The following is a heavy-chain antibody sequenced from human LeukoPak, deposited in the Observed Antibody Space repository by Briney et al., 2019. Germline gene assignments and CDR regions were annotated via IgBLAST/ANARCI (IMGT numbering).Heavy chain of an antibody. J-gene: IGHJ4*02. CDR1: GFTFSSYA. Sequence: GGSLRLSCAASGFTFSSYAMSWVRQAPGKGLEWVSAISGSGGSTYYADSEKGRFTISRDNSKNTLYLQMNSLRAEDTAVYYCAKDSGMLYSGDFDYWGQGTLVTVSS. CDR2: ISGSGGST. D-gene: IGHD2-8*01. CDR3: AKDSGMLYSGDFDY. V-gene: IGHV3-23*01.